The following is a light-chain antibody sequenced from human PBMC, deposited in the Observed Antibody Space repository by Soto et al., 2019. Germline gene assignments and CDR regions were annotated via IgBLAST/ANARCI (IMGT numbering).Light chain of an antibody. V-gene: IGKV3-20*01. J-gene: IGKJ5*01. CDR3: QQYGSSPLVT. CDR1: QRVSSSY. Sequence: EIGLTQSPGTLSLSPGERATLSCRASQRVSSSYLAWYQQKPGLAPRLLIYGASSRATGVPDRFSGSGSGTDFTLTISRLEPEDFAVYYCQQYGSSPLVTFGQGTRLEI. CDR2: GAS.